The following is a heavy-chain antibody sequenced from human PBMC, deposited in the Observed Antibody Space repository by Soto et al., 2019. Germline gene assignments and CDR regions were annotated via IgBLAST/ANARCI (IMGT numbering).Heavy chain of an antibody. CDR3: ARERTYYYGMAV. CDR1: GFTFSSYG. V-gene: IGHV3-33*01. J-gene: IGHJ6*02. Sequence: QVQLVESGGGVVQPGRSLRLSCAASGFTFSSYGMHWVRQAPGKGLEWVAVIWYDGSNKYYADSVKGRFTISRDNSKNTLYLQMNSLRAEDTAVYYCARERTYYYGMAVWGQGTTVTVSS. CDR2: IWYDGSNK.